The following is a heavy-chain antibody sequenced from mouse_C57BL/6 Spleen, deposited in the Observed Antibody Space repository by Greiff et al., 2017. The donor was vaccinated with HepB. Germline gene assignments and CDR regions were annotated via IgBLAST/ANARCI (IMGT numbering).Heavy chain of an antibody. CDR1: GYTFTSYW. V-gene: IGHV1-69*01. CDR2: IDPSDSYT. CDR3: ARGYGSSPDY. D-gene: IGHD1-1*01. J-gene: IGHJ2*01. Sequence: QVQLKQSGAELVMPGASVKLSCKASGYTFTSYWMHWVKQRPGQGLEWIGEIDPSDSYTNYNQKFKGKSTLTVDKSSSTAYMQLSSLTSEDSAVYYCARGYGSSPDYWGQGTTLTVSS.